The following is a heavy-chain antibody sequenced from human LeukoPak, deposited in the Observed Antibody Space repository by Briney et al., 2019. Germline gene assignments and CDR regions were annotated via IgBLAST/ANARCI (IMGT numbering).Heavy chain of an antibody. CDR2: IKQDASEK. CDR3: ARGVAALMDV. V-gene: IGHV3-7*04. D-gene: IGHD6-6*01. CDR1: RFTFSDYW. Sequence: GGSLRLSCAASRFTFSDYWMNWVRQAPGKGLEWVANIKQDASEKYYVDSVRGRFTISRDNAKNSLYLQMDSLRGEDTAVYFCARGVAALMDVWGKGTTVTVSS. J-gene: IGHJ6*03.